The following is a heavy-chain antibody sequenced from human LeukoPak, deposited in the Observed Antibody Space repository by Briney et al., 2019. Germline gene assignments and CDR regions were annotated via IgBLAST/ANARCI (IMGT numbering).Heavy chain of an antibody. J-gene: IGHJ4*02. V-gene: IGHV1-46*01. CDR1: GYCFTSYY. CDR3: ARVDYPYGSGTKLGDY. Sequence: GASVKVSCKASGYCFTSYYLHWVRQAPGQGLEWMGIINPSGGSTNYAQKFQGRVTMTRDTSTSTVYMELSSLRYGDTAVYYCARVDYPYGSGTKLGDYWGQGTLVTVSS. D-gene: IGHD3-10*01. CDR2: INPSGGST.